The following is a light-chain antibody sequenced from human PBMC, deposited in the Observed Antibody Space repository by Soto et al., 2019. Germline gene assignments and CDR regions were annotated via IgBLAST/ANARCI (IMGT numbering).Light chain of an antibody. V-gene: IGKV1-5*01. Sequence: IQMTQSPSTLSASVGDTVTITCRASQSISVSLAWYQQKPGKAPNLLIYDASTLQGGVPSRFSGSGSGTEFTLTVTSLQPYYFASYVCQRYVNYLTFGHGSNVGIK. CDR1: QSISVS. CDR3: QRYVNYLT. CDR2: DAS. J-gene: IGKJ1*01.